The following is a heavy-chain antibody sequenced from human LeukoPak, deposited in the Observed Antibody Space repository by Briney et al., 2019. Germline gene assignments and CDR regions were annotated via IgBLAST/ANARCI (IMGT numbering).Heavy chain of an antibody. CDR2: INQDGSNK. CDR3: ARERLKRYFDWGRAFDI. Sequence: GGSLRLSCAASGFTFRSDWMNWVRQAPGKGLEWVANINQDGSNKKYVDSVKGRFTISRDNSKNTLYLQMNSLRAEDTAVYYCARERLKRYFDWGRAFDIWGQGTMVTVSS. V-gene: IGHV3-7*01. D-gene: IGHD3-9*01. CDR1: GFTFRSDW. J-gene: IGHJ3*02.